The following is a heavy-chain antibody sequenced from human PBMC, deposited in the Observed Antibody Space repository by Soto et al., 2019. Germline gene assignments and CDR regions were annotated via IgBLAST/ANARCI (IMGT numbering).Heavy chain of an antibody. CDR2: INWNSGNI. Sequence: EVQLVESGGGLVQPGESLRLSCAASGFTFDDYAMHWVRQAPGKDLEWVSGINWNSGNINYADSVKGRFTISRDNAEKSLYLQMDDLRPEDTALYYCTKDIWSGSSSWEGACHIWGQGTMVTVSS. CDR3: TKDIWSGSSSWEGACHI. J-gene: IGHJ3*02. D-gene: IGHD6-13*01. CDR1: GFTFDDYA. V-gene: IGHV3-9*01.